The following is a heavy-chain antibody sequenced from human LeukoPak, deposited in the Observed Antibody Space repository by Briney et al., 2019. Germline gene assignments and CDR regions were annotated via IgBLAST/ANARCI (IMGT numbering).Heavy chain of an antibody. J-gene: IGHJ4*02. V-gene: IGHV1-46*01. CDR3: AREVIAVAGTIRSDFDY. CDR1: GYTFTSYY. CDR2: INPSGGST. Sequence: ASVEVSCKASGYTFTSYYMHWVRQAPGQGLEWMGIINPSGGSTSYAQKFQGRVTMTRDTSTSTVYMELSSLRSEDTAVYYCAREVIAVAGTIRSDFDYWGQGTLVTVSS. D-gene: IGHD6-19*01.